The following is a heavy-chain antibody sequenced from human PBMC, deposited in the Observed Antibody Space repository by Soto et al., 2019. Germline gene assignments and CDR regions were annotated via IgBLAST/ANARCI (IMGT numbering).Heavy chain of an antibody. CDR3: ARENSRIAPRLFQH. CDR2: ISPDGGNQ. D-gene: IGHD6-6*01. Sequence: HPGGSLRLSCVASGFIFSYYAMHWARQAPGKGLVWVALISPDGGNQYYSGSAKGRFTISRDNSKNTLYLQMNDLRPDDTALHYCARENSRIAPRLFQHWGHGSLVTVSS. CDR1: GFIFSYYA. V-gene: IGHV3-30-3*01. J-gene: IGHJ1*01.